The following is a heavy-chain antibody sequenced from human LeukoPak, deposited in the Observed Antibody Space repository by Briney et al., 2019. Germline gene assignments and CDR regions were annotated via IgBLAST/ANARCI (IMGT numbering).Heavy chain of an antibody. D-gene: IGHD6-13*01. V-gene: IGHV1-69*13. CDR3: ARPEYSSSWYNYGMDV. CDR2: IIPIFGTA. CDR1: GGTFSSYA. J-gene: IGHJ6*02. Sequence: SVKVSCKASGGTFSSYAISWVRQAPGQGLEWMGGIIPIFGTANYAQKFQGRVTITADESTSTAYMELSSLRSEDTAVYYCARPEYSSSWYNYGMDVWGQGTTVTVSS.